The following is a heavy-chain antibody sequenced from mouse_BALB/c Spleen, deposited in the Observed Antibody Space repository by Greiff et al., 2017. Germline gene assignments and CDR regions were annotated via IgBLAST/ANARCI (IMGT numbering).Heavy chain of an antibody. CDR1: GFTFNTYA. CDR2: IRSKSNNYAT. Sequence: EVKLMESGGGLVQPKGSLKLSCAASGFTFNTYAMNWVRQAPGKGLEWVARIRSKSNNYATYYADSVKDRFTISRDDSQSMLYLQMNNLKTEDTAMYYCVRRGPLYYDYDDYAMDYWGQGTSVTVSS. CDR3: VRRGPLYYDYDDYAMDY. D-gene: IGHD2-4*01. V-gene: IGHV10-1*02. J-gene: IGHJ4*01.